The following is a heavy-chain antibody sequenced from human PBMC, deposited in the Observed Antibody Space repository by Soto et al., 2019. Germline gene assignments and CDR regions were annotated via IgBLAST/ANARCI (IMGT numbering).Heavy chain of an antibody. CDR2: IDPSDSYT. Sequence: EVQLVQSGAEVKKPGESLRISCKGSGYSFTSYWISRVHQRPGKGLEWMGRIDPSDSYTNYSPSFQGHVTISADKSISTAYLQWSSLKASDTAMYYCARHGSDCSSTSSYVFFDYWGQGTLVTVSS. D-gene: IGHD2-2*01. V-gene: IGHV5-10-1*01. CDR3: ARHGSDCSSTSSYVFFDY. CDR1: GYSFTSYW. J-gene: IGHJ4*02.